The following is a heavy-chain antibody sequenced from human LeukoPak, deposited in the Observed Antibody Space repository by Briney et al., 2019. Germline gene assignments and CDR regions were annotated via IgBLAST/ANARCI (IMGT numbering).Heavy chain of an antibody. CDR3: AKDHYGMDV. CDR2: ISYDGSNK. J-gene: IGHJ6*02. CDR1: GFTFSSYG. Sequence: GGSLRLSCAASGFTFSSYGMHWVRQAPGKGLEWVAVISYDGSNKYYADSVKGRFTISRDNSKNTLYLQMNSLRAEDTAVYYCAKDHYGMDVWGQGTTVTVSS. V-gene: IGHV3-30*18.